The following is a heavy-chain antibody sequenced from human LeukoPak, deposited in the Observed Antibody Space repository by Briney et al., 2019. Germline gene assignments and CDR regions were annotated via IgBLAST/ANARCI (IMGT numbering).Heavy chain of an antibody. CDR2: IIPILGIA. J-gene: IGHJ4*02. CDR1: GGTFSSYA. V-gene: IGHV1-69*04. Sequence: SVKVSCKASGGTFSSYAISWVRQAPGQGLEWMGRIIPILGIANYAQKFQGRVTITADKSTSTAYMELSSLRSEDTAVYYCARDAPLQAQDYWGQGTLVTVSS. CDR3: ARDAPLQAQDY.